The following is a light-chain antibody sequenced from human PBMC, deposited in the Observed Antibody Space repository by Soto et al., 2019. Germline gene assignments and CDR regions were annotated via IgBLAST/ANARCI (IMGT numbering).Light chain of an antibody. CDR2: DAS. CDR3: QQRSNWPRT. Sequence: EIVLTQSPATLSLSPGERATLSCRASQSVSSDLAWYQQKPGQAPRLLIYDASNRATGIPARFSGSGSVTDFTLTISSREPEDFAVYYCQQRSNWPRTFGQGTKLEIK. J-gene: IGKJ2*01. V-gene: IGKV3-11*01. CDR1: QSVSSD.